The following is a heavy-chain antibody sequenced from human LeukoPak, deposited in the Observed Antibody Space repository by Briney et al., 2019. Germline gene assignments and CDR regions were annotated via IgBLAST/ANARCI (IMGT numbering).Heavy chain of an antibody. V-gene: IGHV3-23*01. CDR2: TSGSGGST. CDR3: AKDLISMVRGVYFHY. D-gene: IGHD3-10*01. J-gene: IGHJ4*02. Sequence: GGTLRLSCAASGFTFSSYAMSWVRQAPGKGLEWVSATSGSGGSTYYADSVKGRFTISRDNSKNTLYLQMNSLRAEDTAVYYCAKDLISMVRGVYFHYWVQGTLVTGSS. CDR1: GFTFSSYA.